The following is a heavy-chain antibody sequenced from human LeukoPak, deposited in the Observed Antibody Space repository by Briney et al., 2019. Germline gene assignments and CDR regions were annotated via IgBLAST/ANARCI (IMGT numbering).Heavy chain of an antibody. Sequence: PGGSLRLSCAASGFTFSSYWMSWVRQAPGKGLEWVANIIQDGSEKYYVDSVKGRFTISRDNAKNSLYLQMNSLRAEDTAVYYCARVGSGRAFVHWGQGTLVTVSS. CDR3: ARVGSGRAFVH. V-gene: IGHV3-7*01. CDR2: IIQDGSEK. D-gene: IGHD6-19*01. J-gene: IGHJ4*02. CDR1: GFTFSSYW.